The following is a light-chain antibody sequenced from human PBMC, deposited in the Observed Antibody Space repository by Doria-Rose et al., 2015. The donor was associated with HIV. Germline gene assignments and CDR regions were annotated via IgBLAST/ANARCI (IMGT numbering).Light chain of an antibody. V-gene: IGKV1-39*01. CDR3: QQSYSTPIT. J-gene: IGKJ4*01. CDR2: AAS. CDR1: QSTGSF. Sequence: DIRVTQSASSLSASVGDRVTITCRASQSTGSFLNWYQQKPGKAAKLLIYAASSLQHGVPSRFSGSGSGTDFTLTISSLQPEDFATYFCQQSYSTPITFGGGTKVEIK.